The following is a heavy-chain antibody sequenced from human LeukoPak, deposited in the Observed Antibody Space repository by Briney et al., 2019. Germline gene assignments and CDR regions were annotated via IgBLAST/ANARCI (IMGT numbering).Heavy chain of an antibody. CDR2: INTDGSSI. J-gene: IGHJ4*02. D-gene: IGHD1-26*01. Sequence: GGSLRLSCAASGFTFSGYWMHWVRQAQGKGLVWVSRINTDGSSISYADSVKGRFTISRDNAKNTLYLQMNSLRAEDTAVYYCAAVGATETHFDYWGQGTLVTVSS. CDR3: AAVGATETHFDY. CDR1: GFTFSGYW. V-gene: IGHV3-74*01.